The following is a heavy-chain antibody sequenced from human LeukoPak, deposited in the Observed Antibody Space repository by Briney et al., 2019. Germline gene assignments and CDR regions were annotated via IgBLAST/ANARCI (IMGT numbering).Heavy chain of an antibody. CDR3: AKERDVLRYFDWLFPGLVFDY. CDR1: GFTFSSYG. CDR2: IRYDGSNK. Sequence: PGGSLRLSCAASGFTFSSYGMHWVRQAPGKGLEWVAFIRYDGSNKYYADSVKGRFTISRDNSKNTLYLQMNSLRAEDTAVYYCAKERDVLRYFDWLFPGLVFDYWGQGTLVTVSS. V-gene: IGHV3-30*02. D-gene: IGHD3-9*01. J-gene: IGHJ4*02.